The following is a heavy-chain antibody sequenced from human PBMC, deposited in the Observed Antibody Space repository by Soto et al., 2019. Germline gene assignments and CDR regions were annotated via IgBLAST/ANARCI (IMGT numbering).Heavy chain of an antibody. CDR2: ISSSSSYT. D-gene: IGHD3-22*01. CDR1: GFTFSDYY. Sequence: QVQLVESGGGLVKPGGSLRLSCAASGFTFSDYYMSWIRQAPGKGLEWVSYISSSSSYTNCADSVKGRFTISRDNAKNSLYLQMNSLRAEDTAVYYCARDRPYYDSSGYYSLDYWGQGTLVTVSS. V-gene: IGHV3-11*05. J-gene: IGHJ4*02. CDR3: ARDRPYYDSSGYYSLDY.